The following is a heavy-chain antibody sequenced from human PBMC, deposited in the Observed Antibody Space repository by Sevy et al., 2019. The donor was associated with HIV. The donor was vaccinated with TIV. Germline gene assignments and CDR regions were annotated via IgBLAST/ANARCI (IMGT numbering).Heavy chain of an antibody. CDR1: GGSISSYY. Sequence: SDTLSLTCTVSGGSISSYYWSWIRQPAGKGLEWIGRIYTSGSTNYNPSLKSRVTMSVDTSKNQFSLKLSSVTAADTAVYYCARALRLPTAVAGPGGMDVWGQGTTVTVSS. V-gene: IGHV4-4*07. D-gene: IGHD6-19*01. J-gene: IGHJ6*02. CDR3: ARALRLPTAVAGPGGMDV. CDR2: IYTSGST.